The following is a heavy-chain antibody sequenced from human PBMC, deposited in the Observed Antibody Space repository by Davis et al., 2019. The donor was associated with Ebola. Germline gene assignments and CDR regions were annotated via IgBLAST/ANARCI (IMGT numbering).Heavy chain of an antibody. CDR3: TLTYDSTDY. V-gene: IGHV3-7*03. CDR2: IKQDGSEK. Sequence: GESLKISCAASGFTFSSYWMSWVRQAPGKGLEWVANIKQDGSEKYYVDSVKGRFTISRDNAKNSLYLQMNSLKTEDTAVYYCTLTYDSTDYWGQGTLVTVSS. D-gene: IGHD3-22*01. J-gene: IGHJ4*02. CDR1: GFTFSSYW.